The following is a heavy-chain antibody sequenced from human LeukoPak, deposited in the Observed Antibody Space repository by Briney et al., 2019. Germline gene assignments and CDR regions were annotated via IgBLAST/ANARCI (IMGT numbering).Heavy chain of an antibody. D-gene: IGHD3-22*01. CDR2: INHSGST. CDR3: AKSGAYYYDSSGYFDY. Sequence: SETLSLTCAVYGGSFSGYYWSWIRQPPGKGLEWIGEINHSGSTNYNPSLKSRVTISVDTSKNQFSLKLSSVTAADTAVYYCAKSGAYYYDSSGYFDYWGQGTLVTVSS. CDR1: GGSFSGYY. J-gene: IGHJ4*02. V-gene: IGHV4-34*01.